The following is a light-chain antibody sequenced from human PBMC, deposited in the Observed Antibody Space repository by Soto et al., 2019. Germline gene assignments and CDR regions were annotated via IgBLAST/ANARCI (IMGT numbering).Light chain of an antibody. V-gene: IGLV1-44*01. CDR1: HSXICTNA. J-gene: IGLJ3*02. CDR3: ASRDDSLNVRV. Sequence: QSVLTQPPSASATPGPRVTIPXSXXHSXICTNAVNRYLQHPGTASILIIFSSNHRPLGVPDRFPVSRSGTSAALAITGPRSEYDAESDCASRDDSLNVRVFGGGTKLTVL. CDR2: SSN.